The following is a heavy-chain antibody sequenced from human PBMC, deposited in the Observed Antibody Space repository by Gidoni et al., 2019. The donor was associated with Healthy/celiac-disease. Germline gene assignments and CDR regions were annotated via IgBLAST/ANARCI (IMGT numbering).Heavy chain of an antibody. J-gene: IGHJ3*02. V-gene: IGHV1-69*01. CDR2: IIPIFGTA. CDR3: ARPLAYCGGDCYFNDAFDI. CDR1: GGPFSSYP. D-gene: IGHD2-21*02. Sequence: VQLVRFGAGGKKPGSRWKVSCKASGGPFSSYPISWVRQAPGQGLEWMGGIIPIFGTANYAQKCQGRVTITADESTSTAYMELSSLRSEDTAVYYCARPLAYCGGDCYFNDAFDIWGQGTMVTVSS.